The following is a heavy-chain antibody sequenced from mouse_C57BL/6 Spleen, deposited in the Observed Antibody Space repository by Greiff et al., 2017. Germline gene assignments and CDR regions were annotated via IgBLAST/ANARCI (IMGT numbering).Heavy chain of an antibody. D-gene: IGHD6-1*01. V-gene: IGHV1-64*01. CDR1: GYTFTSYW. CDR3: ARKGKSSLYYFDY. CDR2: IHPNSGST. J-gene: IGHJ2*01. Sequence: QVQLQQPGAELVKPGASVKLSCTASGYTFTSYWMHWVKQRPGQGLEWIGMIHPNSGSTNYNEKFKSKATLTVDKSSSTAYMQRSSLTSEDSAVYYCARKGKSSLYYFDYWGQGTTLTVSS.